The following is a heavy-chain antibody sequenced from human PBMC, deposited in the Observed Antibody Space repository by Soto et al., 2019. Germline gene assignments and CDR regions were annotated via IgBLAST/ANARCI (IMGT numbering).Heavy chain of an antibody. V-gene: IGHV1-69*13. Sequence: SVKVSCKASGGTFDNYAITWVRQAPGQGLEWMAGIIPMLDSANYAEKFQDRVTITADESTSTAYMEVSSLRSEDTAVYYCARTYYYDSSGYRSSYFDYWG. D-gene: IGHD3-22*01. CDR2: IIPMLDSA. CDR1: GGTFDNYA. J-gene: IGHJ4*03. CDR3: ARTYYYDSSGYRSSYFDY.